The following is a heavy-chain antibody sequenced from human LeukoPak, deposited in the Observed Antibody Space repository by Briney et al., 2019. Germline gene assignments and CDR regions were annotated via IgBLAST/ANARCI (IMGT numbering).Heavy chain of an antibody. Sequence: GGSLRLSCAASGFTFSSYGMHWVRQAPGKGLEWVAVIWYDGSNKYYADSVKGRFTISRDNSKNTLYLQMNSLRAEGTAVYYCARGGFDWSKDYWGQGTLVTVSS. CDR3: ARGGFDWSKDY. CDR1: GFTFSSYG. CDR2: IWYDGSNK. J-gene: IGHJ4*02. V-gene: IGHV3-33*01. D-gene: IGHD3-9*01.